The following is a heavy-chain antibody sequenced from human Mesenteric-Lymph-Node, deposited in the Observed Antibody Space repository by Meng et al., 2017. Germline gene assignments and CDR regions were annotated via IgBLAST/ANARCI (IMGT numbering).Heavy chain of an antibody. Sequence: SETLSLTCTVSGYSISSGYYWGWIRQPPGKGLEWIGTIYHSGSTYYNPSLKSRITISVDTSKNQFSLKLSSVTAADTAVYYCARGTVTTYWDFDYWGQGTLVTVSS. V-gene: IGHV4-38-2*02. CDR2: IYHSGST. J-gene: IGHJ4*02. D-gene: IGHD4-17*01. CDR1: GYSISSGYY. CDR3: ARGTVTTYWDFDY.